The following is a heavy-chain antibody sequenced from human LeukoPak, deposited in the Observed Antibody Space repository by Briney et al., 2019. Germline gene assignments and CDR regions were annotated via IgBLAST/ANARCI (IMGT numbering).Heavy chain of an antibody. D-gene: IGHD3-10*01. J-gene: IGHJ4*02. Sequence: GASVKVSCKASGYTFTSYDINWVRQATGQGLEWMGWVNPNSGNTGYAQKFQGRVTMTRNTSISTAYMELSSLRSEDTAVYYCASGTYYGSGSGLSKFYYFDYWGQGTLVTVSS. CDR1: GYTFTSYD. CDR2: VNPNSGNT. CDR3: ASGTYYGSGSGLSKFYYFDY. V-gene: IGHV1-8*01.